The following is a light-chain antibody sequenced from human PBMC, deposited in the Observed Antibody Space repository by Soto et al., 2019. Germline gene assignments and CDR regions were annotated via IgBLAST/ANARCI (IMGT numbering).Light chain of an antibody. V-gene: IGKV1-39*01. CDR3: QQSYSILLT. CDR2: AAS. CDR1: QSISSY. Sequence: DIQMTQSPSSLSASVGDRVTITCRASQSISSYLNWYQQKPGKAPKLLIYAASSLQSGVPSRFSGSGSGTDFNLTISSLQPEDFATYYCQQSYSILLTFGGGTKVEIK. J-gene: IGKJ4*01.